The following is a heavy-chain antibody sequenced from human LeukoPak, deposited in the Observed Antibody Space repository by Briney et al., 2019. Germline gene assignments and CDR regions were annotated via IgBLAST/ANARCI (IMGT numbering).Heavy chain of an antibody. CDR2: IRYDGSNK. Sequence: GGSLRLSCAASGFTFSSYGMHWVRQAPGKGLEWVAFIRYDGSNKYYADSVKGRFTISRDNSKNTLYLQMNSLRAEDTAVYYCAKDWFPGYCGGGSCYKDYWGQGTLVTVSS. D-gene: IGHD2-15*01. CDR1: GFTFSSYG. V-gene: IGHV3-30*02. J-gene: IGHJ4*02. CDR3: AKDWFPGYCGGGSCYKDY.